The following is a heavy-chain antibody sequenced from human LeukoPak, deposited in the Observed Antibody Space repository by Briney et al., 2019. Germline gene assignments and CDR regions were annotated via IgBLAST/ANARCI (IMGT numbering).Heavy chain of an antibody. J-gene: IGHJ4*02. CDR2: INHSGST. CDR3: ARRRYNWNYGLYYFDY. CDR1: GGSFSGYY. V-gene: IGHV4-34*01. Sequence: TSETLSLTCAVYGGSFSGYYWSWIRQPPGKGLEWIGEINHSGSTNYSPSLKSRVTISVDTSKNQFSLKLSSVTAADTAVYYCARRRYNWNYGLYYFDYWGQGTLVTVSS. D-gene: IGHD1-7*01.